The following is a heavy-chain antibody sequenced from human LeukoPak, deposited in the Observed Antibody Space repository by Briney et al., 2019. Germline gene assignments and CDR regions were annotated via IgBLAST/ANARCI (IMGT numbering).Heavy chain of an antibody. CDR3: ARDHIGIVLMVYATGMLDY. V-gene: IGHV3-30-3*01. Sequence: GRSLRLACAASGFTFSSYAMHWVSQAPGKGLEWVSVISYDGSNKYYADSVKGRFTISRDNSKNTLYLQMNSLRAEDTAVYYCARDHIGIVLMVYATGMLDYWGQGTLVTVSS. CDR1: GFTFSSYA. J-gene: IGHJ4*02. D-gene: IGHD2-8*01. CDR2: ISYDGSNK.